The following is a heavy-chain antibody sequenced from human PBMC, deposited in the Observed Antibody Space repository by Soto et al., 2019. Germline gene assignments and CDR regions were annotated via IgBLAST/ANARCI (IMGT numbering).Heavy chain of an antibody. J-gene: IGHJ4*02. CDR3: TSERYCSGGSC. D-gene: IGHD2-15*01. Sequence: GGSLRLSCAASGFTFSGSAMHWVRQASGKGLEWIGRIRSKANSYATAYAASVKGRFTISRDDSKNTAYLQMNSLKTEDTAVYYCTSERYCSGGSCWGQGTLVTVSS. CDR1: GFTFSGSA. CDR2: IRSKANSYAT. V-gene: IGHV3-73*01.